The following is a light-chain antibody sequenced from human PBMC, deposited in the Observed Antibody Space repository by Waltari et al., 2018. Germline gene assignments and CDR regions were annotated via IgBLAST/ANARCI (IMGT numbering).Light chain of an antibody. CDR3: QQYYSDPPT. CDR1: RSVLYSSNNKNY. V-gene: IGKV4-1*01. CDR2: WAS. Sequence: IVMTQSPDSLAGSLGGRATITCKPSRSVLYSSNNKNYLTWYQQKPGQPPKLLIYWASARESGVPDRFSGSGSGTDFTLTISSLQAEDVAVYYCQQYYSDPPTFGQGTKLEIK. J-gene: IGKJ2*01.